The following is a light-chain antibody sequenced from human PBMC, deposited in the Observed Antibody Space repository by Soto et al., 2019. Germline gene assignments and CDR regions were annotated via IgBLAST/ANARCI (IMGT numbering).Light chain of an antibody. CDR2: EVS. CDR1: GSDVGGYNY. V-gene: IGLV2-8*01. J-gene: IGLJ2*01. CDR3: SSYAGSNSVV. Sequence: SVLTQPPSASGSPGQSVTISCTGTGSDVGGYNYVSWYQQHPGKAPKLMIYEVSKRPSGVPDRFSGSKSGNTASLTVSGLQAEDEADYYCSSYAGSNSVVFGGGTQLTVL.